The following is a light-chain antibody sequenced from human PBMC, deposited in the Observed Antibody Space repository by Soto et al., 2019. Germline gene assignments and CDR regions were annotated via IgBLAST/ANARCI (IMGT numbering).Light chain of an antibody. Sequence: ETVMTQSPATLSVSPGEGATLSCRASQSVSSNLVWYQHRPGQAPRLLIYGASTRATDIPARFSGSGSGTEFTLTISSLQSEDYAVYYCQQYNNLPRTFGRGTKVDNK. J-gene: IGKJ4*01. CDR3: QQYNNLPRT. CDR2: GAS. V-gene: IGKV3-15*01. CDR1: QSVSSN.